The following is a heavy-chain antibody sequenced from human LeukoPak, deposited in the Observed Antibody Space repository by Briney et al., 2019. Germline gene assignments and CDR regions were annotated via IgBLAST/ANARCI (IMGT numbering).Heavy chain of an antibody. V-gene: IGHV3-48*01. CDR1: GFTFSSYS. CDR2: ISSSSSTI. CDR3: ARDVSSSRVGSPFDY. J-gene: IGHJ4*02. Sequence: PGGSLRLSCAAPGFTFSSYSMNWVRQAPGKGLEWVSYISSSSSTIYYADSVKGRFTISRDNAKNSLYLQMNSLRADDTAVYYCARDVSSSRVGSPFDYWGQGTLVTVSS. D-gene: IGHD6-13*01.